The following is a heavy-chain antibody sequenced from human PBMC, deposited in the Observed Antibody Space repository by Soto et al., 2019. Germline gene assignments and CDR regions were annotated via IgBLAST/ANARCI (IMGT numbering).Heavy chain of an antibody. J-gene: IGHJ4*02. V-gene: IGHV4-61*01. D-gene: IGHD5-18*01. CDR3: GREIRGYSRALDY. CDR2: AHSGGRS. CDR1: GDSVNSENYY. Sequence: XATLSLTCSVSGDSVNSENYYWTWIRQSPGKGLEWIGYAHSGGRSDYNPSLKSRVTISLNTPVNQFSLQLTSVTAADTAVYYCGREIRGYSRALDYWGQGTLVTVSS.